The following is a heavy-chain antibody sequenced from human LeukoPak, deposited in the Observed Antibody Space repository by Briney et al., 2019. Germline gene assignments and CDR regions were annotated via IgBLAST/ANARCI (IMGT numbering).Heavy chain of an antibody. D-gene: IGHD5-12*01. CDR2: IYSGGGT. CDR1: GFTVSSNY. J-gene: IGHJ4*02. V-gene: IGHV3-53*01. Sequence: GGSLRLSCAASGFTVSSNYMSWVRQAPGKGLEWVSVIYSGGGTYYADSVKGRFTISRDNSKNTLYLQMNSLTAEDTAVYYCARDRGSCYDPSFDYWGQGTLVTVSS. CDR3: ARDRGSCYDPSFDY.